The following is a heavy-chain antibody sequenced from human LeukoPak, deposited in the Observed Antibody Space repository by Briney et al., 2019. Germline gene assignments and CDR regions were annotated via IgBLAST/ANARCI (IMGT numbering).Heavy chain of an antibody. CDR2: INPNSGGT. Sequence: ASVKVSCKASGYTFTGYYMHWVLQAPGQGLEWMGRINPNSGGTNYAQKFQGRVTMTRDTSVSTAYMELSRLRSDDTAVYYCARVRNWCSGGSCYGFDYWGQGTLVTVSS. CDR3: ARVRNWCSGGSCYGFDY. CDR1: GYTFTGYY. D-gene: IGHD2-15*01. J-gene: IGHJ4*02. V-gene: IGHV1-2*06.